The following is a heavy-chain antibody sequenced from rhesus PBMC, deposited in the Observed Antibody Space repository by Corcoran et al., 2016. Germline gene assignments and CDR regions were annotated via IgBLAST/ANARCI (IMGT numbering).Heavy chain of an antibody. D-gene: IGHD4-23*01. J-gene: IGHJ4*01. CDR2: SYASITST. CDR3: ASWTNTVTPFDY. Sequence: QVQLQESGPGVVKPSETLSLTCAVSGGSISDSYRWSWIRQPPGKGLEWSCDSYASITSTNYNPALNSLVASPKDTPKNQFSLKLRSVTAADTAVYYWASWTNTVTPFDYWGQGVLVTVSS. V-gene: IGHV4S10*01. CDR1: GGSISDSYR.